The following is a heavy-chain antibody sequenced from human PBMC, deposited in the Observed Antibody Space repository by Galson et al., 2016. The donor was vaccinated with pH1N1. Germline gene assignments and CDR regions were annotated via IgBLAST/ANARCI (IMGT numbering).Heavy chain of an antibody. CDR2: IFPGDSDT. CDR1: GSSFTSYW. CDR3: ARSPADPGYSYYYMDC. V-gene: IGHV5-51*03. Sequence: QSGAEVKKPGESLKISCKGSGSSFTSYWIGWVRQMPGKGLEWMGIIFPGDSDTGYSPSFQGQVTISADKSISTAYLQWNSLRASDTAMYYCARSPADPGYSYYYMDCWGKGTTVSVSS. D-gene: IGHD2-21*01. J-gene: IGHJ6*03.